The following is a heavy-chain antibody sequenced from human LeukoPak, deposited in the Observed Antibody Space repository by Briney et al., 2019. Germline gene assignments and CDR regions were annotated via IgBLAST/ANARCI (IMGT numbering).Heavy chain of an antibody. CDR2: ISAYNGNT. D-gene: IGHD3-16*02. V-gene: IGHV1-18*01. J-gene: IGHJ4*02. CDR3: ARDRDYDYVWGSYRPCDY. Sequence: ASVKVSCKASGYTFTSYGISWVRQAPGQGLEWMGWISAYNGNTNYAQKLQGRVTMTTDTSTSTAYMELRSLRSDDTAVYYCARDRDYDYVWGSYRPCDYWGQGTLVTVSS. CDR1: GYTFTSYG.